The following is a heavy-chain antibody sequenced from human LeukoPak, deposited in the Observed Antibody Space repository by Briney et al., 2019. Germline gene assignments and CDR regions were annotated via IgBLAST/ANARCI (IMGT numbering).Heavy chain of an antibody. CDR2: INPNSGGT. Sequence: GASVKVSCKASGYTFTGYYMHWVRRAPGQGLEWIGWINPNSGGTNYAQKFQGRVTMTRDTSISTAYMELSRLRSDDTAVYYCARVRGVSGFDYWGQGTLVTVSS. J-gene: IGHJ4*02. CDR1: GYTFTGYY. CDR3: ARVRGVSGFDY. V-gene: IGHV1-2*02. D-gene: IGHD3-10*01.